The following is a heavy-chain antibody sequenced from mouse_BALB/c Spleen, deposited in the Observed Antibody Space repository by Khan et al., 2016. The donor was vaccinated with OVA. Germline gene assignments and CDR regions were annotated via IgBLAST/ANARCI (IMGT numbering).Heavy chain of an antibody. D-gene: IGHD1-3*01. CDR1: GYSITSDYS. CDR3: ARDGSRYNYAMDY. CDR2: ISSSGST. J-gene: IGHJ4*01. V-gene: IGHV3-2*02. Sequence: EVQLQESGPRLVKPSQSLSLTCTVTGYSITSDYSWNWIRQFPGNKLEWMGYISSSGSTNYNPALTSRISITRDTSKNKFFLQLNSVTTEDTATYYCARDGSRYNYAMDYWGQGTSVTVSS.